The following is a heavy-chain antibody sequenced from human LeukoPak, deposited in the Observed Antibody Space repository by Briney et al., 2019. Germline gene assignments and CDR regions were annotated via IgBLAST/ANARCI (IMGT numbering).Heavy chain of an antibody. Sequence: SETLSLTCAVYGGSFSGYYWSWIRQPPGKGLEWIGEINHSGSTNYNPSLKSRVTISVDTSKNQFSLKLSSVTAADTAVYYCARVGYSCGYYRHYWGQGTLVTVSS. CDR3: ARVGYSCGYYRHY. CDR1: GGSFSGYY. D-gene: IGHD5-18*01. CDR2: INHSGST. J-gene: IGHJ4*02. V-gene: IGHV4-34*01.